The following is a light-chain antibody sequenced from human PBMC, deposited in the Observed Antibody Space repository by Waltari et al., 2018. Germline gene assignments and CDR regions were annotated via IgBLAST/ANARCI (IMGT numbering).Light chain of an antibody. CDR2: LNSDGSH. CDR3: QTLGTGNVV. V-gene: IGLV4-69*01. CDR1: SGHSSYA. J-gene: IGLJ2*01. Sequence: QLVLTQSPSASASLGASVKLTCTLSSGHSSYAIAWHQQQPKKGPRYLMKLNSDGSHTKGAGIPDRFSGSISGAERYLTISSLQSADDADYYCQTLGTGNVVFGRGTKLTVL.